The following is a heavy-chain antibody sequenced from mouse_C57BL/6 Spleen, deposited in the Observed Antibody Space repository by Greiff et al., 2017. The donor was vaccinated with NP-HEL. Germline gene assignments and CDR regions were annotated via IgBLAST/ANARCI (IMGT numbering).Heavy chain of an antibody. D-gene: IGHD1-1*01. J-gene: IGHJ4*01. CDR2: IYPGSGNT. V-gene: IGHV1-66*01. Sequence: QVQLQQSGPELVKPGASVKISCKASGYSFTSYSIHWVKQRPGQGLEWIGWIYPGSGNTKYNEKFKGKATLTADTSSSPAYMPISSLTSEDSAVYYCARKEGYYYGSSCVYDMDYWGQGTSVTVSS. CDR1: GYSFTSYS. CDR3: ARKEGYYYGSSCVYDMDY.